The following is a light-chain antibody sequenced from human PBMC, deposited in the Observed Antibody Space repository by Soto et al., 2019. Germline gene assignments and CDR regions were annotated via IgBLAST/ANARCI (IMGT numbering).Light chain of an antibody. CDR2: AAS. J-gene: IGKJ5*01. Sequence: AIQMNRSPSSLFASVGDRVTITLRASQGIRNDLGWYQQKPGKAPKLLIYAASSLQSGVPSRFSGSGSGTDFTLTISSLQPEDFATYYCLQDYNYPFTFGQGTRLEI. CDR3: LQDYNYPFT. CDR1: QGIRND. V-gene: IGKV1-6*01.